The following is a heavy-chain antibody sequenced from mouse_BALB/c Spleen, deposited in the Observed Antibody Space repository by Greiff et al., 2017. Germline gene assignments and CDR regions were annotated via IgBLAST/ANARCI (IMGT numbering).Heavy chain of an antibody. CDR1: GYTFTSYW. Sequence: QVQLKESGAELAKPGASVKMSCKASGYTFTSYWMHWVKQRPGQGLEWIGYINPSTGYTEYNQKFKDKATLTADKSSSTAYMQLSSLTSEDSAVYYCARNGYGNYFDYWGQGTTLTVSS. V-gene: IGHV1-7*01. CDR2: INPSTGYT. J-gene: IGHJ2*01. CDR3: ARNGYGNYFDY. D-gene: IGHD2-1*01.